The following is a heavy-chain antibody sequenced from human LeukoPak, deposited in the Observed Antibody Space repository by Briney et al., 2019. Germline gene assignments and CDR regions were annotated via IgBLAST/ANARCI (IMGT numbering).Heavy chain of an antibody. CDR2: IYYSGST. CDR3: ARGQGATVPQVGKNWFDP. Sequence: PSETLSLTCTVSGGSISSSSYYWGWIRQPPGKGLEWIGSIYYSGSTYYNLSLKSRVTISVDTSKNQFFLKLISVTVADTAVYYCARGQGATVPQVGKNWFDPWGQGTRVTVSS. D-gene: IGHD1-26*01. J-gene: IGHJ5*02. CDR1: GGSISSSSYY. V-gene: IGHV4-39*07.